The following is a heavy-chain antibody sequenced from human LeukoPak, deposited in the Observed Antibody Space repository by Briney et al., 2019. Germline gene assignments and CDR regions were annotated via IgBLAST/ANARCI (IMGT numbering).Heavy chain of an antibody. CDR3: ARRNRRTPPPYCFDY. CDR1: GGSFSGYY. D-gene: IGHD1/OR15-1a*01. V-gene: IGHV4-34*01. CDR2: INHSGST. J-gene: IGHJ4*02. Sequence: SETLSLTCAVYGGSFSGYYWSWIRQPPGKGLEWIGEINHSGSTNYNPSLKSRVTISVDTSKNQFSLKLSSVTAADTAVYYCARRNRRTPPPYCFDYWGQGTLVTVSS.